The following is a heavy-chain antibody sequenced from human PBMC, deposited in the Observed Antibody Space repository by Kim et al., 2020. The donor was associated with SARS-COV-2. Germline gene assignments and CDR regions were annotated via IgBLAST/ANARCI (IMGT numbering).Heavy chain of an antibody. CDR3: ARSGFTDGFPEYFQH. D-gene: IGHD5-12*01. CDR1: GFTFSSYS. V-gene: IGHV3-21*01. Sequence: GGSLRLSCAASGFTFSSYSMNWVRQAPGKGLEWVSSISSSSSYIYYADSVKGRFTISRDNAKNSLYLQMNSLRAEDTAVYYCARSGFTDGFPEYFQHWGQGTLVTVSS. CDR2: ISSSSSYI. J-gene: IGHJ1*01.